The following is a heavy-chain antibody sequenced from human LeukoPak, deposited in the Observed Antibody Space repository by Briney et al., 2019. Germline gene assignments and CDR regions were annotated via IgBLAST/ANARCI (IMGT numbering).Heavy chain of an antibody. Sequence: GGSLRLSCAASGFTFSSYAMHWVRQAPGKGLEWVAVISYDGSNKYYADSVKGRFTISRDNPKNSVYLEMSDLRAEDTAMYFCARDRVVESTRWDFEYWGQGTLITVSS. D-gene: IGHD1-26*01. V-gene: IGHV3-30-3*01. CDR3: ARDRVVESTRWDFEY. J-gene: IGHJ4*02. CDR2: ISYDGSNK. CDR1: GFTFSSYA.